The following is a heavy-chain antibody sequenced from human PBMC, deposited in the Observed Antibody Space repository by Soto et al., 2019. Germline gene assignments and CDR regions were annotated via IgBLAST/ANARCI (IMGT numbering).Heavy chain of an antibody. CDR1: GFTFSSHE. Sequence: EVQLVESGGDLVQPGGSLRLSCAASGFTFSSHEMNWIRQAPGKGLEWVSYISSSGTTMYYADSVKGRFTISRDNAKNSLFPQMNSLRAEDTALYYCARGGVYWGQGTLVTVSS. CDR3: ARGGVY. J-gene: IGHJ4*02. D-gene: IGHD2-8*01. CDR2: ISSSGTTM. V-gene: IGHV3-48*03.